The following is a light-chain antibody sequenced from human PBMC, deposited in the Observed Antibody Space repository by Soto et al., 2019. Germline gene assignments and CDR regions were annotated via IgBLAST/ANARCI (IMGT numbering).Light chain of an antibody. J-gene: IGKJ5*01. V-gene: IGKV3-15*01. CDR2: GAS. CDR1: QSVNTR. Sequence: EIVRTQSQTTLSESPGDRAPLSRCARQSVNTRLAWYQQIPGQGPRLLIYGASTRATGIPARFSGSGSGTEFTLTISSLQSEDFAAYYCQQYSNWAPITFGQGARLEI. CDR3: QQYSNWAPIT.